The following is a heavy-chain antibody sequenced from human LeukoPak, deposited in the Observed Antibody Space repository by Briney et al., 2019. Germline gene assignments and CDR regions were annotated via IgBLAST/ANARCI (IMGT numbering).Heavy chain of an antibody. D-gene: IGHD1-26*01. V-gene: IGHV1-69*13. J-gene: IGHJ4*02. CDR2: IIPIFGTA. CDR1: GGTFSSYA. CDR3: AKRGKNSGSYYNYFDY. Sequence: SVKVSCKASGGTFSSYAISWVRQAPGQGLEWMGGIIPIFGTANYAQKFQGRVTITADESTSTAYMELSSLRSEDTAVYYCAKRGKNSGSYYNYFDYWGQGTLVTVSS.